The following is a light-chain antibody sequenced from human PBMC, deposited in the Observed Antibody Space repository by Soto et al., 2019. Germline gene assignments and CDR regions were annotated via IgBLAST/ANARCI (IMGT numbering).Light chain of an antibody. CDR1: SSNIENNY. J-gene: IGLJ2*01. CDR3: AAWDDRLSGVL. Sequence: QSVLTQPPSASGTPGQRVTISCSGSSSNIENNYVYWYQQFPGMAPKLHIQRNSQRPSGVPDRFSGSKSGTSASLAISGLRSDDEADYYCAAWDDRLSGVLFGGGTKLTVL. CDR2: RNS. V-gene: IGLV1-47*01.